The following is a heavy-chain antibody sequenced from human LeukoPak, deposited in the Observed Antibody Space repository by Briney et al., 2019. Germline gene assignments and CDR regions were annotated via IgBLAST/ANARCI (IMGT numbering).Heavy chain of an antibody. Sequence: GGSLRLSCAASGFTFSSYGMSWVRQAPGKGLEWVSAISGSGGSTYYADSVKGRFTISRDNSKNTLYLQMNSLRAEDTAVYYCAGSVITPSYYYYYYMDVWGKGTTVTISS. CDR3: AGSVITPSYYYYYYMDV. CDR1: GFTFSSYG. V-gene: IGHV3-23*01. CDR2: ISGSGGST. D-gene: IGHD3-22*01. J-gene: IGHJ6*03.